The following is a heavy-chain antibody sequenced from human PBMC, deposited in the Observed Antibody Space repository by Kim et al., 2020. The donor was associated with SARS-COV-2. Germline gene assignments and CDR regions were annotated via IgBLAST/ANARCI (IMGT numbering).Heavy chain of an antibody. CDR3: AKDKDTCTWTRPR. CDR2: ISGSGRAT. Sequence: GGSLRLSCAASGFTFSSYAMSWVRQAPGKGLEWVSAISGSGRATYYVDSVKGRFTISRDNSRNTLFLQMNRLRVEDTAFYYCAKDKDTCTWTRPRWGQGTLVTVSS. D-gene: IGHD1-1*01. J-gene: IGHJ4*02. CDR1: GFTFSSYA. V-gene: IGHV3-23*01.